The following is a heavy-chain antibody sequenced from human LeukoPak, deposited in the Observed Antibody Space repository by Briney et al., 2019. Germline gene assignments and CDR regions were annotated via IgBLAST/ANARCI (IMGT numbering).Heavy chain of an antibody. Sequence: SVKVSCKASGGTFSSYTISWVRQAPGQGLEWMGRIIPILGIANYAQKFQGRVTIIADKSTSTAYMELSSLRSEDTAVYYCARGGDDYGDFKFDYWGQGTLVTVS. CDR3: ARGGDDYGDFKFDY. D-gene: IGHD4-17*01. CDR1: GGTFSSYT. J-gene: IGHJ4*02. CDR2: IIPILGIA. V-gene: IGHV1-69*02.